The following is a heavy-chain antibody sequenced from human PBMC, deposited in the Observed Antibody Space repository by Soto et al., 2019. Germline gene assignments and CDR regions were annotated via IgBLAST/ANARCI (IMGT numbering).Heavy chain of an antibody. D-gene: IGHD6-13*01. CDR1: GFTFSSYA. CDR2: ISYDGSNK. J-gene: IGHJ5*02. V-gene: IGHV3-30-3*01. Sequence: QVQLVESGGGVVQPGRSLRLSCAASGFTFSSYAMHWVRQAPGKGLERVAVISYDGSNKYYADSVKGRFTISRDNSKNTLYLQMNSLRAEDTAVYYCARGNGSSWYGGWFDPWGQGTLVTVSS. CDR3: ARGNGSSWYGGWFDP.